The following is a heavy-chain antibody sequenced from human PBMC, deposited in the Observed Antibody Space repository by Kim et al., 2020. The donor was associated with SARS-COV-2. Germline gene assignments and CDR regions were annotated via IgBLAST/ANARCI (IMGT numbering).Heavy chain of an antibody. J-gene: IGHJ4*02. V-gene: IGHV3-7*03. CDR1: GFTFSSYW. D-gene: IGHD6-19*01. CDR3: ARRGVSGWYFWRGSFDY. Sequence: GGSLRRSCAASGFTFSSYWMSWVRQAPGKGLEWVANIKQDGSEKYYVDSVKGRFTISRDNAKNSLYLQMNSLRAEDTAVYYCARRGVSGWYFWRGSFDYWGQGTLVTVSS. CDR2: IKQDGSEK.